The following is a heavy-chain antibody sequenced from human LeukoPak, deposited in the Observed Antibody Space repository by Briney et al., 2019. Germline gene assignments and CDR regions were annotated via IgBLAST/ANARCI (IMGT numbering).Heavy chain of an antibody. CDR2: IGGSGGST. CDR3: AKRMEGGCHDY. Sequence: GGSLRLSCAASGFTFSSYAMSWVRQAPGKGLEWVSAIGGSGGSTYYADSVKGRFTISRDISKNILYLQMNSLGADDTAVYYCAKRMEGGCHDYWGQGTLVTVSS. V-gene: IGHV3-23*01. CDR1: GFTFSSYA. J-gene: IGHJ4*02. D-gene: IGHD2-15*01.